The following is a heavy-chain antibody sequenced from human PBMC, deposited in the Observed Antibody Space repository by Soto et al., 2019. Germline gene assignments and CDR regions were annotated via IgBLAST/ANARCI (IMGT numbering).Heavy chain of an antibody. J-gene: IGHJ5*02. CDR2: MYYGGRT. CDR3: ARGTPSPLIVRSSRGPWFDP. D-gene: IGHD2-15*01. Sequence: SETLSLTCTVSGGSISSYYWSWIRQPPGKGLEWIGYMYYGGRTNYNPSLKSRVTISVDTSKMQVSLKPSSVTAADTAVYFCARGTPSPLIVRSSRGPWFDPWGQGTLVT. V-gene: IGHV4-59*08. CDR1: GGSISSYY.